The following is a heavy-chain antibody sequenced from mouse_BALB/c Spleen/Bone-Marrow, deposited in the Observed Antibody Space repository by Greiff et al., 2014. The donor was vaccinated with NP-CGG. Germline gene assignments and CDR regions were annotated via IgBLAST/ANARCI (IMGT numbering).Heavy chain of an antibody. CDR2: IHPSDSET. J-gene: IGHJ4*01. CDR3: ERDYDGYYAIDY. CDR1: GYSFTSYW. V-gene: IGHV1S82*01. Sequence: QVQLQQSGAELVRPGASVKLSCKASGYSFTSYWMNWVKQRPGQGLEWIGMIHPSDSETRLNQKFKDKATLTVDKSSTTAYMQLSGQTSEDSAVYDCERDYDGYYAIDYWGQGTSVTVSS. D-gene: IGHD2-4*01.